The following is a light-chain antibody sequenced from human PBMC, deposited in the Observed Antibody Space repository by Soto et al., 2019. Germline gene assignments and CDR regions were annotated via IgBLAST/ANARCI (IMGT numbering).Light chain of an antibody. V-gene: IGLV2-8*01. CDR1: SSDVGAQNY. Sequence: QSVLTQPPSASGSPGQSVAISGTGTSSDVGAQNYVSWYHQHPGKAPKLIIYAVTERPSRVPDRFSGSKSGNTASLTVSGLQTEDEADYYCSSHAGNNNYVFGTGTKVTVL. J-gene: IGLJ1*01. CDR2: AVT. CDR3: SSHAGNNNYV.